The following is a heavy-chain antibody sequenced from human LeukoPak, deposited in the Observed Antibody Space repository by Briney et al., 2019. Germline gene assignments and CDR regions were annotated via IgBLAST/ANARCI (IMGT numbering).Heavy chain of an antibody. CDR1: GFTFSSYG. J-gene: IGHJ4*02. CDR2: IWYDGSNK. V-gene: IGHV3-33*06. CDR3: AKERGYSGYDFPDY. Sequence: VGSLRLSCAASGFTFSSYGMHWVRQAPGKGLEWVAVIWYDGSNKYYADSVKGRFTISRDNSKNTLYLQMNSLRAEDTAVYYCAKERGYSGYDFPDYWGQGTLDTVSS. D-gene: IGHD5-12*01.